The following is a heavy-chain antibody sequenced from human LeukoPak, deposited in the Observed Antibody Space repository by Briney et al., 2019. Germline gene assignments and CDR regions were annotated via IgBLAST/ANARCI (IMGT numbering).Heavy chain of an antibody. D-gene: IGHD6-6*01. V-gene: IGHV4-39*07. Sequence: PSETLSVTCTVSGGSISSCSYYWGWIPRPPGQGLEGIGNIYYSGSNDYNPSLKSRVNISVDTSKNQFSLKLRSVTAADTAVYYCARAGGSSSPIRIWGQGTLVTVSS. J-gene: IGHJ4*02. CDR3: ARAGGSSSPIRI. CDR2: IYYSGSN. CDR1: GGSISSCSYY.